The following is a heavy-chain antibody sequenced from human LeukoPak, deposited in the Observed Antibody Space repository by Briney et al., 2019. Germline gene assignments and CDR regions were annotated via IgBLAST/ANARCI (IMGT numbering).Heavy chain of an antibody. CDR3: ARDGYSSSWLIYDY. J-gene: IGHJ4*02. Sequence: SETLSLTCTVSGGSISSSSYYWGWIRQPPGKGLEWIGSIYYSGSTYYNPSLKSRVTTLVDTSKNQFSLKLSSVTAADTAVYYCARDGYSSSWLIYDYWGQGTLVTVSS. CDR2: IYYSGST. D-gene: IGHD6-13*01. CDR1: GGSISSSSYY. V-gene: IGHV4-39*07.